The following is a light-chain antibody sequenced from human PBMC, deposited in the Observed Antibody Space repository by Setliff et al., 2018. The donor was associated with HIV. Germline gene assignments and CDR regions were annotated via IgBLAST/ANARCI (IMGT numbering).Light chain of an antibody. CDR3: CSYGSSVTFV. J-gene: IGLJ1*01. Sequence: QSVLTQPASVSGSPGQSITISCTGTSSDVGSYNLVSWYQQRPGKAPKLIMYEVTKWPSGISDRFSGSKSGNTASLTISGLQADDEADYYCCSYGSSVTFVFGTGTKATVL. V-gene: IGLV2-23*02. CDR1: SSDVGSYNL. CDR2: EVT.